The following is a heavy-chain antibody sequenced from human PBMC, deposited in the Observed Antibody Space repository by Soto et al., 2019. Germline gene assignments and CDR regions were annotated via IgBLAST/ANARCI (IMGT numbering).Heavy chain of an antibody. D-gene: IGHD6-13*01. CDR3: ARVRRIATTSTMCFDP. J-gene: IGHJ5*02. Sequence: PSETLSLTCTVSGDSITSDYWSWIRQPPGEGLEWIGYIHSSGSTNYNPSLKTRVTISVDTSKNQFSLNLRSVTAADTALYYCARVRRIATTSTMCFDPGAREPWSPSPQ. CDR1: GDSITSDY. V-gene: IGHV4-59*08. CDR2: IHSSGST.